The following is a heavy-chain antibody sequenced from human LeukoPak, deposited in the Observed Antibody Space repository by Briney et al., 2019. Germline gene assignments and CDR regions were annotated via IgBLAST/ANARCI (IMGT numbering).Heavy chain of an antibody. Sequence: SETLSLTRAVYGGSFSGYYWSWIRQPPGKGLEWIGEINHSGSTNYNPSLKSRVTISVDTSKNQFSLKLSSVTAADTAVYYCARSVPGWLVTRGSDYYYGMDVWGQGTTVTVSS. CDR3: ARSVPGWLVTRGSDYYYGMDV. CDR2: INHSGST. J-gene: IGHJ6*02. V-gene: IGHV4-34*01. D-gene: IGHD2-21*02. CDR1: GGSFSGYY.